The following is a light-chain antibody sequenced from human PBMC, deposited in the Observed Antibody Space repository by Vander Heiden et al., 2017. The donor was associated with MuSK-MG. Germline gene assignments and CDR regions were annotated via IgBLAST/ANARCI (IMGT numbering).Light chain of an antibody. CDR1: RDIRRY. CDR2: DAS. V-gene: IGKV1-33*01. J-gene: IGKJ4*01. CDR3: LQCDGVPLT. Sequence: DIQMTQSPSSLSASVGDRVTITCQASRDIRRYLNWYQQKAGKAPKLLIHDASSVETGVPSRFSGGGSGTDFSFNITSLQPEDFATYYCLQCDGVPLTFGGGTKVEI.